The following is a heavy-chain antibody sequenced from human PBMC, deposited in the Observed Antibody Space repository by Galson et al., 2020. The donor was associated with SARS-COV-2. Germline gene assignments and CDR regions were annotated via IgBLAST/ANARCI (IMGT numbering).Heavy chain of an antibody. D-gene: IGHD2-2*01. Sequence: GGSLRLSCAASGFTFSDYAFQWVRQAPGKGLEWVAIISNDGRNKYYRDSVKGRIIISRDNSKNTLYLQVNSLRTEDTAVYFCVRHSFAGAEPAAVNLWGQGTLVTV. CDR3: VRHSFAGAEPAAVNL. CDR2: ISNDGRNK. CDR1: GFTFSDYA. V-gene: IGHV3-30*04. J-gene: IGHJ5*02.